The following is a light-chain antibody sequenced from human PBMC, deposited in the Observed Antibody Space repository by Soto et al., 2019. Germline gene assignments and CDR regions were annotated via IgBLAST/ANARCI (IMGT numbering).Light chain of an antibody. J-gene: IGKJ5*01. V-gene: IGKV3-20*01. CDR3: QQYGTAPIT. CDR2: DAS. CDR1: QSVKTF. Sequence: EIVLTQSPATLSLSPGERATLSCRASQSVKTFLVWYQQRPGQAPRLLVSDASSRATGIPDRFSGSASGTDFTLTISRLEPEDSAMYYCQQYGTAPITFGQGTRLEIK.